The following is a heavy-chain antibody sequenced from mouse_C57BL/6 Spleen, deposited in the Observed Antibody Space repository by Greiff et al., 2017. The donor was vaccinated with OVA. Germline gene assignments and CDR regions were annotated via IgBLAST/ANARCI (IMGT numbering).Heavy chain of an antibody. V-gene: IGHV2-2*01. J-gene: IGHJ3*01. CDR1: GFSLTSYG. CDR3: ARKWRFDYGSSSFVY. D-gene: IGHD1-1*01. Sequence: QVQLKQSGPGLVQPSQSLSITCTVSGFSLTSYGVHWVRQSPGKGLEWLGVIWSGGSTDYNAAFISRLSISKDNSKSQVFFKMNSLQADDTAIYYCARKWRFDYGSSSFVYWGQGTLVTVSA. CDR2: IWSGGST.